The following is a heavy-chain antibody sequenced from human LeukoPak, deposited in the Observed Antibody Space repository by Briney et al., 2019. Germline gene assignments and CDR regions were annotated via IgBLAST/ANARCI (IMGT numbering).Heavy chain of an antibody. V-gene: IGHV3-30*03. J-gene: IGHJ3*01. CDR1: GFTFSSYG. CDR2: ISYDGSNK. D-gene: IGHD2-2*01. CDR3: ASGCSSTSCYPE. Sequence: GGSLRLSCAASGFTFSSYGMHWVRQAPGKGLEWVAVISYDGSNKYYADSVKGRFTISRDNSKNTLYLQMNSLRAEDTAVYYCASGCSSTSCYPEWGQGTMVTISS.